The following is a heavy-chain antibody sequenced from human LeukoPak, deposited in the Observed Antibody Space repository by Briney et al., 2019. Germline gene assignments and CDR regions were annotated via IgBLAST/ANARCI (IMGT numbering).Heavy chain of an antibody. D-gene: IGHD3-10*01. CDR3: ARVRIGESSYGMDV. CDR1: GYTFTSYD. Sequence: ASVKVSCKASGYTFTSYDINWVRQATGQGLEWMGWMNPNSGNTGYAQKFQGRVTMTRDTSISTAYMELSSLRSEDTAVYYCARVRIGESSYGMDVWGQGTTVTVSS. J-gene: IGHJ6*02. CDR2: MNPNSGNT. V-gene: IGHV1-8*01.